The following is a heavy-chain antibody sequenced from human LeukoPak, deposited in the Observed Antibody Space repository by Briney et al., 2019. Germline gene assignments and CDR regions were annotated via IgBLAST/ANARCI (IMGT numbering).Heavy chain of an antibody. Sequence: GASVKVSCKASGGTFSSYAISWVRQAPGQGLEWMGRIIPILGIANYAQKFQGRVTITADESTSTAYMELSSLRSEDTAVYYCASDSITMVRGVGGYWGQGTLVTVSS. CDR2: IIPILGIA. V-gene: IGHV1-69*04. CDR1: GGTFSSYA. CDR3: ASDSITMVRGVGGY. J-gene: IGHJ4*02. D-gene: IGHD3-10*01.